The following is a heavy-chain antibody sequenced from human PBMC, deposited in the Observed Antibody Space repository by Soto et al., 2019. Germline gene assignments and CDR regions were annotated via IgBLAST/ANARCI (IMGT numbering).Heavy chain of an antibody. D-gene: IGHD5-18*01. Sequence: SGTLSLTCAVYGGSFSGYYWSRIRQLPGKGLEWIGEINHSGNTNYTPSLKSRVTISVDTSKNQFSLKLSAVTAADTAVYYCARPLRWIQLWLLSGRGFDPWGQGTLVTVSS. V-gene: IGHV4-34*01. CDR1: GGSFSGYY. CDR3: ARPLRWIQLWLLSGRGFDP. J-gene: IGHJ5*02. CDR2: INHSGNT.